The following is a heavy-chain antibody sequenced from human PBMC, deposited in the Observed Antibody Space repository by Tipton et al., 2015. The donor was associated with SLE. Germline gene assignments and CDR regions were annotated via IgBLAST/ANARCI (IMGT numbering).Heavy chain of an antibody. J-gene: IGHJ3*02. CDR1: GYTFTGYY. Sequence: QSGAEVKKPGASVKVSCKASGYTFTGYYMNWVRQAPGQGLEWMGWISGYNGKTNYAQKLQGRVTMTTDASTSTAYMELRSLRSEDTAVYYCARVGGTSGAFDIWGQGTMVTVSS. CDR2: ISGYNGKT. CDR3: ARVGGTSGAFDI. D-gene: IGHD3-16*01. V-gene: IGHV1-18*04.